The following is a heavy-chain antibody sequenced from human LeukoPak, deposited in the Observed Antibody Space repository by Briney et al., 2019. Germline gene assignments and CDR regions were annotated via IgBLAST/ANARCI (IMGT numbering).Heavy chain of an antibody. CDR3: AREFGLYCSSTSCAEIPNYYYYGMDV. CDR1: GFTFSSYA. D-gene: IGHD2-2*01. V-gene: IGHV3-30-3*01. CDR2: ISYDGSNK. Sequence: GGSLRLSCAASGFTFSSYAMHWVRQAPGKGLEWVAVISYDGSNKYYADSVKGRFTTSRDNSKNTLYLQMNSLRAEDTAVYYCAREFGLYCSSTSCAEIPNYYYYGMDVWGQGTTVTVSS. J-gene: IGHJ6*02.